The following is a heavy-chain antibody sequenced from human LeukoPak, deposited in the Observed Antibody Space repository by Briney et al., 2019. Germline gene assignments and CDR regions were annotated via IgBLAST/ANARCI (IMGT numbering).Heavy chain of an antibody. CDR2: IYYSGST. J-gene: IGHJ6*03. Sequence: SETLSLTCTVSGGSISSYYWSWIRQPPGKGLEWIGYIYYSGSTNYNPSLKSRVTISVETSKNQFSLKLSSVTAADTAVYYCARDLYYYGSGGSYYYYMDVWGKGTTVTVSS. CDR3: ARDLYYYGSGGSYYYYMDV. CDR1: GGSISSYY. D-gene: IGHD3-10*01. V-gene: IGHV4-59*01.